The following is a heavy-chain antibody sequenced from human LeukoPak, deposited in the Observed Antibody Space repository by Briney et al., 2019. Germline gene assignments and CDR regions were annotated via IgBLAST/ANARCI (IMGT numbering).Heavy chain of an antibody. V-gene: IGHV4-31*03. CDR1: GGSIISADYY. J-gene: IGHJ4*02. CDR3: ARALYSYGGFDY. CDR2: IYYSGTT. D-gene: IGHD5-18*01. Sequence: SETLSLTCTVSGGSIISADYYWSWFRQYSGKGLEWIGYIYYSGTTYYNPSLKSRLTISVDTSKSQFSLELRSVTAADTAVYFCARALYSYGGFDYWGQGTLVNVSS.